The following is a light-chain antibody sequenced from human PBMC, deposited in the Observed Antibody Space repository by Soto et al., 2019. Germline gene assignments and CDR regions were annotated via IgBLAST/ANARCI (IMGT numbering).Light chain of an antibody. CDR1: SSDVGSYKL. J-gene: IGLJ7*01. CDR2: EVS. Sequence: QSVLTQPASVSGSPGQSITISCTGTSSDVGSYKLVSWYQQHPGKAPKLMISEVSKWPSGISDRFSGSKSGSTASLTISGLQAEDEADYYCCSYAGTSTHTVFGGGTQPTVL. V-gene: IGLV2-23*02. CDR3: CSYAGTSTHTV.